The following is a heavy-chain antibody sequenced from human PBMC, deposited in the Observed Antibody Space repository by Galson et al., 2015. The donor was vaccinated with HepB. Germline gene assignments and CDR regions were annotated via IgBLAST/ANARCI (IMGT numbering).Heavy chain of an antibody. J-gene: IGHJ5*02. Sequence: SVKVSCKASGYTFTGYYMHWVRQAPGQGLEWMGRINPDSGGTNYAQKFQGRVTMTRDTSNSTAYMELSRLRSDDTAVYYCARISVPPPPSTKGHCSSTSCYSDQFDPWGQGTLVTVSS. CDR3: ARISVPPPPSTKGHCSSTSCYSDQFDP. D-gene: IGHD2-2*01. V-gene: IGHV1-2*06. CDR1: GYTFTGYY. CDR2: INPDSGGT.